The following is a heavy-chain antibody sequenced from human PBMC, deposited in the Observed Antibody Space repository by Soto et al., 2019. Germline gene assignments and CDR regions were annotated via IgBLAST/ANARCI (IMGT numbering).Heavy chain of an antibody. V-gene: IGHV3-74*01. D-gene: IGHD2-21*01. CDR2: INGDGSST. Sequence: PGGSLRLSCAASGFTFSPYWMHWVRQVPGKGLVWVSRINGDGSSTTYADSVKGRFTISRDNAKSTLYLQMNSLRVEDTAIYYCARALIPGAYWGPGTLVTVSS. CDR1: GFTFSPYW. J-gene: IGHJ4*02. CDR3: ARALIPGAY.